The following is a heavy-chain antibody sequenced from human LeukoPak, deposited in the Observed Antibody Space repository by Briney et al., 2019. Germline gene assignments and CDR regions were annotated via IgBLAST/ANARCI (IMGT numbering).Heavy chain of an antibody. D-gene: IGHD6-13*01. CDR2: ISSGSSYI. Sequence: GGSLRLSCAASGFTFSSYSMNWVRQAPGKGLEWVSSISSGSSYIYYADSVKGRFTISRDNAKNSLYLQMNSLRAEDTAVYYCARAAYSSSWPNPDDAFDIWGQGTMVTVSS. CDR1: GFTFSSYS. CDR3: ARAAYSSSWPNPDDAFDI. J-gene: IGHJ3*02. V-gene: IGHV3-21*01.